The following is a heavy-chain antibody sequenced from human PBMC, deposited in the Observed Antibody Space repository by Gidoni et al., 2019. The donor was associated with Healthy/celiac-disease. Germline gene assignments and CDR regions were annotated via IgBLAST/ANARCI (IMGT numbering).Heavy chain of an antibody. CDR2: IKSKTDGGTT. D-gene: IGHD1-26*01. CDR1: GFTFSNAW. Sequence: EVQLVESGGGLVKPGGSLRLSCAASGFTFSNAWMSWVRQAPGKGLEWVGRIKSKTDGGTTDYAAPVKGRFTISRDDSKNTLYLQMNSLKTEDTAVYYCTTDPGSYYLYYYYYGMDVWGQGTTVTVSS. CDR3: TTDPGSYYLYYYYYGMDV. J-gene: IGHJ6*02. V-gene: IGHV3-15*01.